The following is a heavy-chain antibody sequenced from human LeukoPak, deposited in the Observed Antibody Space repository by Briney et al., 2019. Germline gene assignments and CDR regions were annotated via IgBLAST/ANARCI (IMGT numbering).Heavy chain of an antibody. Sequence: PSGTLSLTCAVSGGSISSSNWWSWVRQPPGKGLEWIGEIYHSGSTNYNPSLKSRVTISVDKSKNQFSLKLSSVTAADTAVYYCARGRASDFWSGYYANWGQGTLVTVSS. J-gene: IGHJ4*02. CDR1: GGSISSSNW. CDR3: ARGRASDFWSGYYAN. V-gene: IGHV4-4*02. D-gene: IGHD3-3*01. CDR2: IYHSGST.